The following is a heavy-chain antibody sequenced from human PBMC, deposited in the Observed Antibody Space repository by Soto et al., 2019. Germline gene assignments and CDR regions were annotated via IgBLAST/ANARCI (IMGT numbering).Heavy chain of an antibody. J-gene: IGHJ5*01. Sequence: ETVSLTCSVSGGTLSKYYCAWIRQPAGKGLEWIGRIYTSGTTDYNPSLKSRVTMSVDTSKNQFSLKLSSVTAADTALYYCARQTTYSSSWYDYWGHGTLVTVYS. CDR3: ARQTTYSSSWYDY. V-gene: IGHV4-4*07. CDR1: GGTLSKYY. CDR2: IYTSGTT. D-gene: IGHD2-2*01.